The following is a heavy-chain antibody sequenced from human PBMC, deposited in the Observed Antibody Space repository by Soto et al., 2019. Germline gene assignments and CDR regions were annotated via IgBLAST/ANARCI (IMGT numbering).Heavy chain of an antibody. Sequence: SETLSLTCTVSGGSISSSSYYWGWIRQPPGKGLEWIGSIYYSGSTYYNPSLKSRVTISVDTSKNQFSLKLSSVPAADTAVYYCARRAGTTLPYYYYYMDVWGKGTTVTVSS. CDR1: GGSISSSSYY. V-gene: IGHV4-39*01. CDR3: ARRAGTTLPYYYYYMDV. J-gene: IGHJ6*03. D-gene: IGHD1-1*01. CDR2: IYYSGST.